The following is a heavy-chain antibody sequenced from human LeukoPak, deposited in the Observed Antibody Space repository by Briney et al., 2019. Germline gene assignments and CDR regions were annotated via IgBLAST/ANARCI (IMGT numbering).Heavy chain of an antibody. CDR1: GGSISSYY. CDR3: ARVRHSYGSGTHDY. V-gene: IGHV4-59*01. D-gene: IGHD3-10*01. CDR2: IYYSGST. J-gene: IGHJ4*02. Sequence: SETLSLTCTVSGGSISSYYWSWIRQPPGKGLEWIGYIYYSGSTNYNPSLKSRVTISVDTSKNQFSLKLSSVTAADTAVYYCARVRHSYGSGTHDYWGQGTLVTVSS.